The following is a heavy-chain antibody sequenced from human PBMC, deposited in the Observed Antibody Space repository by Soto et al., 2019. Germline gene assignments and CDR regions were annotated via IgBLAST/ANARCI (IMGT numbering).Heavy chain of an antibody. J-gene: IGHJ6*02. CDR2: IYYSGST. D-gene: IGHD6-19*01. Sequence: SDTLSLTCTVSGGSISSSSYYWGWIRQPPGKGLEWIGSIYYSGSTYYNPSLKSRVTISVDTSKNQFSLKLSSVTAADTAVYYCGSSGWYGYYYYGMDVWGQGTTVTVSS. CDR3: GSSGWYGYYYYGMDV. CDR1: GGSISSSSYY. V-gene: IGHV4-39*01.